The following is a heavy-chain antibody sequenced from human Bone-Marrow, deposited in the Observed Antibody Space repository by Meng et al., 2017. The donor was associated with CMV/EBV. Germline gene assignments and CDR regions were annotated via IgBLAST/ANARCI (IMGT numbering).Heavy chain of an antibody. CDR2: ISSSSSYI. CDR3: ARDREVWYSSSWGNNWFDP. D-gene: IGHD6-13*01. V-gene: IGHV3-21*04. CDR1: GFTFSSYS. Sequence: GGSLRLSCAASGFTFSSYSMNWVRQAPGKGLEWVSSISSSSSYIYYADSGKGRFTISRDNAKNSLYLQMNSLRAEDTAVYYCARDREVWYSSSWGNNWFDPCGQGTLVTVSS. J-gene: IGHJ5*02.